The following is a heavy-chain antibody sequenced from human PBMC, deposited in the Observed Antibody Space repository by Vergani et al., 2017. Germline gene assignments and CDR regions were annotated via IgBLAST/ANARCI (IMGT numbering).Heavy chain of an antibody. J-gene: IGHJ4*02. CDR3: AKDNNPYCSGGSCSTRREFDY. D-gene: IGHD2-15*01. V-gene: IGHV3-30*18. CDR1: GFTFSSYG. CDR2: ISYDGSNK. Sequence: QVQLVESGGGVVQPGRSLRLSCAASGFTFSSYGMHWVRQAPGKGLEWVAVISYDGSNKYYADSVKGRFTISRDNSKNTLYLQMNSLRAEDTAVYCCAKDNNPYCSGGSCSTRREFDYWGQGTLVTVSS.